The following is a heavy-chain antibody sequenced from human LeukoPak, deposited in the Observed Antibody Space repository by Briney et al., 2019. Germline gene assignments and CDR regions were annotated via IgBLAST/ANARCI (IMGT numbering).Heavy chain of an antibody. J-gene: IGHJ6*03. Sequence: SETLSLTCTVSGGSISSSSYYWGWIRQPPGKGLEWIGRIYTSGSTNYNPSLKSRVTISVDTSKNQFSLKLSSVTAADTAVYYCARVPDWGYMDVWGKGTTVTVSS. V-gene: IGHV4-61*05. D-gene: IGHD3/OR15-3a*01. CDR2: IYTSGST. CDR1: GGSISSSSYY. CDR3: ARVPDWGYMDV.